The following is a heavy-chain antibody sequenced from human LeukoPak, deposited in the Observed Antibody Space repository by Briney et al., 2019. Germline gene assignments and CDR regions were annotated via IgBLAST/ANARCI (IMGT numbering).Heavy chain of an antibody. V-gene: IGHV1-24*01. D-gene: IGHD2-21*02. CDR2: FDPEDGET. CDR1: GYTFTSYD. CDR3: ATGGSYCGGDCYKLSYYYYGMDV. Sequence: ASVKVSCKASGYTFTSYDINWVRQATGQGLEWMGGFDPEDGETIYAQKFQGRVTMTEDTSTDTAYMELSSLRSEDTAVYYCATGGSYCGGDCYKLSYYYYGMDVWGQGTTVTVSS. J-gene: IGHJ6*02.